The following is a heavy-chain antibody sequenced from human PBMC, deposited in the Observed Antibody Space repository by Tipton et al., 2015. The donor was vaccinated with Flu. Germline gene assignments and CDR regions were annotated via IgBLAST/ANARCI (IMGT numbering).Heavy chain of an antibody. CDR2: ISGDSGDI. CDR1: GFTFRAYN. Sequence: SLRLSCAASGFTFRAYNMNWVRQAPGKGLEWVSSISGDSGDIYYADSVKGRFTISRDNAKNSVYLQMNSLRAEDTAVYYCARRVGDYWGQGTLVTVSS. J-gene: IGHJ4*02. CDR3: ARRVGDY. V-gene: IGHV3-21*01.